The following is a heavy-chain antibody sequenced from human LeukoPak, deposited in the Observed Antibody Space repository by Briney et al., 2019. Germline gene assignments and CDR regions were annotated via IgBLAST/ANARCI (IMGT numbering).Heavy chain of an antibody. D-gene: IGHD1-14*01. Sequence: AETLSLPRTVSGGPIRSYYWSWMRLPPGKGVEGIGFLDYCGSTNYNPSLKSRVTISVDTSKNQFSLKLSSVTAADTAVYYCARVPKIPEWYFDLWGRGTLVTVSS. CDR2: LDYCGST. CDR3: ARVPKIPEWYFDL. J-gene: IGHJ2*01. CDR1: GGPIRSYY. V-gene: IGHV4-59*01.